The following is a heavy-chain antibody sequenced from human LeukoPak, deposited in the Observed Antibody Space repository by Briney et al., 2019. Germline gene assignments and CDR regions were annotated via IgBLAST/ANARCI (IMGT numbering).Heavy chain of an antibody. CDR3: ARDLLRYCSSTSCPTHYYYGMDV. CDR2: IIPIFGTA. D-gene: IGHD2-2*01. Sequence: GASVKVSCKASGGTFSSYAISWVRRAPGQGLEWMGGIIPIFGTANYAQKFQGRVTITADESTSTAYMELSSLRSEDTAVYYCARDLLRYCSSTSCPTHYYYGMDVWGQGTTVTVSS. CDR1: GGTFSSYA. V-gene: IGHV1-69*13. J-gene: IGHJ6*02.